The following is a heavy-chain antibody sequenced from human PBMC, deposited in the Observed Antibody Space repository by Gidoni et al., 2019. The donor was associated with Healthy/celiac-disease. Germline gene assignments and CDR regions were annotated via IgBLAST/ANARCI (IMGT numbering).Heavy chain of an antibody. V-gene: IGHV4-39*02. Sequence: QLQLQESGPGLVKPSETLSLTCTVSGGSISSSSYYWGWIRQPPGKGLEWIGSIYYSGSTYYNPSLKSRVTISVDTSKNQFSLKLSSVTAADTAVYYCARDAMIVGERNWFDPWGQGTLVTVSS. CDR3: ARDAMIVGERNWFDP. CDR1: GGSISSSSYY. J-gene: IGHJ5*02. CDR2: IYYSGST. D-gene: IGHD3-22*01.